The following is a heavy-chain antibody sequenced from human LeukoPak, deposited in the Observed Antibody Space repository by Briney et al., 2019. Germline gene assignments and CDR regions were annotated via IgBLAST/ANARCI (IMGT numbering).Heavy chain of an antibody. CDR3: ASHLGYCSGGSCFTFDY. J-gene: IGHJ4*02. V-gene: IGHV4-39*01. D-gene: IGHD2-15*01. CDR1: GGSISSSSYY. CDR2: IYYSGST. Sequence: SETLSLTCTVSGGSISSSSYYWGWIRQPPGKGLEWIGSIYYSGSTYYNPSLKSRVTISVDTSKNQVSLKLSSVTAADTAVYYCASHLGYCSGGSCFTFDYWGQGTLVTVSS.